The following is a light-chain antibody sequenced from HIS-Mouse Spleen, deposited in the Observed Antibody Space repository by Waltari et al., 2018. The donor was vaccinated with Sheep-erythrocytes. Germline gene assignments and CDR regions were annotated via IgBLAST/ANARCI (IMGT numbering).Light chain of an antibody. J-gene: IGLJ1*01. V-gene: IGLV2-11*01. CDR1: SSDVGGYNY. CDR2: DVS. Sequence: QSALTQPRSVYGSPGQSVTISCPGTSSDVGGYNYVSWYQQHPGKAPKLMIYDVSKRPSGVPDRFSGSKSGNTASLTISGLQAEDEADYYCCSYAGSYNHVFATGTKVTVL. CDR3: CSYAGSYNHV.